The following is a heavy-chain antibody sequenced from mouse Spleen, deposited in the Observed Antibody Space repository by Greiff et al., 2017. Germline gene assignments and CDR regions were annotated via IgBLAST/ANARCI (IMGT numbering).Heavy chain of an antibody. Sequence: VQLQQSGAELVMPGASVKLSCKASGYTFTSYWMHWVKQRPGQGLEWIGEIDPSDSYTNYNQKFKGKATLTVDKSSSTAYMQLSSLTSEDSAVYYCARRWLPWYFDVWGAGTTVTVSS. V-gene: IGHV1-69*01. CDR2: IDPSDSYT. J-gene: IGHJ1*01. CDR1: GYTFTSYW. D-gene: IGHD2-2*01. CDR3: ARRWLPWYFDV.